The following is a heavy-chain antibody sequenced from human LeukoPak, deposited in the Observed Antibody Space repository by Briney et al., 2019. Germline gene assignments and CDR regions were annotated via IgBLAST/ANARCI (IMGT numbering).Heavy chain of an antibody. D-gene: IGHD4-17*01. J-gene: IGHJ6*03. CDR3: ARSPTVTFYMDV. CDR2: ISSSGSTI. V-gene: IGHV3-48*03. CDR1: GFTFSSYE. Sequence: PGGSLRLSCAASGFTFSSYEMNWVRQAPGKGLEWVSYISSSGSTIYYADSVKGRFTISRDNAKNSLYLQMNSLRAEDTAVYYCARSPTVTFYMDVWGKGTTVTVSS.